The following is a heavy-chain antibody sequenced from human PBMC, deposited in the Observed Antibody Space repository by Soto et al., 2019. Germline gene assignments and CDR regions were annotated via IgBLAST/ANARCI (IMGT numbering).Heavy chain of an antibody. CDR1: GYTFTSYD. CDR2: MNPNSGNT. D-gene: IGHD2-15*01. J-gene: IGHJ6*03. V-gene: IGHV1-8*01. Sequence: QVQLVQSGAEVKKPGASVKVSCKASGYTFTSYDINWVRQATGQGLEWMGWMNPNSGNTGYAQKVHGRVTMTRNTSISTAYMELSSLRSEDTAVYYCARVVVVAARPDYYYYMDVWGKGTTVTVSS. CDR3: ARVVVVAARPDYYYYMDV.